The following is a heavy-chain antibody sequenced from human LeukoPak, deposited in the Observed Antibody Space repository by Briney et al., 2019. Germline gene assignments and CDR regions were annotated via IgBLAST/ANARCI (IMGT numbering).Heavy chain of an antibody. J-gene: IGHJ4*02. V-gene: IGHV3-23*01. CDR1: GLTFSSYA. CDR3: AKDRPPYYDSSGHPSGHFDY. D-gene: IGHD3-22*01. Sequence: GGSLRLSCAASGLTFSSYAMSWVRQAPGKGLEWVSAISGSGGSTYYADSVKGRFTISRDNSKNTLYLQMNSLRAEDTAVYYCAKDRPPYYDSSGHPSGHFDYWGQGTLVTVSS. CDR2: ISGSGGST.